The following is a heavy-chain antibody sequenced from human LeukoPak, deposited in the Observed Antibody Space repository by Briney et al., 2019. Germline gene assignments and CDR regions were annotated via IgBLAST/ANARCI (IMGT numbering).Heavy chain of an antibody. J-gene: IGHJ3*02. Sequence: PGRSLRLSCAASGFTFSSYAMHWVRQAPGKGLEWVAVISYDGSNKYYADSVKGRFTISRDNSKNTLYLQMNSLRAEDTAVYYCARSYGDYGLDAFDIWGQGTMVTVSS. V-gene: IGHV3-30-3*01. CDR3: ARSYGDYGLDAFDI. CDR2: ISYDGSNK. D-gene: IGHD4-17*01. CDR1: GFTFSSYA.